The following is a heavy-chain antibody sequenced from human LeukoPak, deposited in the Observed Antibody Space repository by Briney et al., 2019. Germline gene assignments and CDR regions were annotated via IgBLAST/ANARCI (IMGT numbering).Heavy chain of an antibody. V-gene: IGHV3-48*03. CDR2: ISSSGSTI. Sequence: GGSLRLSCAASGFTFSSYEMNWVRQAPGKGLEWVSYISSSGSTIYYADSVKGRFTISRDNAKNSLYLQMNSLRAEDTAVYYCARDFPMVRGVLSPHFDYWGQGTLVTVSS. CDR1: GFTFSSYE. CDR3: ARDFPMVRGVLSPHFDY. J-gene: IGHJ4*02. D-gene: IGHD3-10*01.